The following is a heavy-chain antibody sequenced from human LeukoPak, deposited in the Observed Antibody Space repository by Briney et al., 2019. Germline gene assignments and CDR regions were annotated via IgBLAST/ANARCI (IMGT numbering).Heavy chain of an antibody. CDR1: GYTFTNYG. J-gene: IGHJ3*02. D-gene: IGHD3-22*01. Sequence: GASVKVSCKASGYTFTNYGISWVRQAPGQGLEWMGWISAYNGNTNYAQKLQGRVTMTTDTSTSTAYMELRSLRSDDTAVYYCARDLHYYDSSGYPISHAFDIWGQGTMVTVSS. CDR3: ARDLHYYDSSGYPISHAFDI. CDR2: ISAYNGNT. V-gene: IGHV1-18*01.